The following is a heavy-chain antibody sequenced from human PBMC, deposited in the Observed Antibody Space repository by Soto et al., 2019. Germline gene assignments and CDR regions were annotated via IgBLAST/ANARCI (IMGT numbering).Heavy chain of an antibody. CDR3: AKEGSGWPRYYYGMDV. J-gene: IGHJ6*02. V-gene: IGHV3-23*01. CDR2: ISGSGGST. Sequence: AGGSLRLSCAASGFTFSSYAMSWVRQAPGKGLEWVSAISGSGGSTYYADSVKGRFTISRDNSKNTLYLQMNSLRAEDTAVYYCAKEGSGWPRYYYGMDVWGQGTTVTVSS. D-gene: IGHD6-19*01. CDR1: GFTFSSYA.